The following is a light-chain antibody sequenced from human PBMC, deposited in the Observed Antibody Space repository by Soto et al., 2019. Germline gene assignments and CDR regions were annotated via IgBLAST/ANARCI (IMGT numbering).Light chain of an antibody. Sequence: DIQMTQSPSSLSASVGDRVTITCRASQIISGYLNWYQAKPGRAPKLLIKAAFTLHDGVPSRFSGSGSGTVFTLTISSLQPEDFATYFCQQSYRSPLTFGGGTKVEIQ. V-gene: IGKV1-39*01. CDR2: AAF. CDR3: QQSYRSPLT. CDR1: QIISGY. J-gene: IGKJ4*01.